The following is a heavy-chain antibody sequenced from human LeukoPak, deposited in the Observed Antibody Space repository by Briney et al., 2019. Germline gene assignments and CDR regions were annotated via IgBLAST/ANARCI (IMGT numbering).Heavy chain of an antibody. CDR2: IYTSGST. V-gene: IGHV4-61*02. Sequence: PSETLSLTCTVSGGSISSGSYYWSWIRQPAGKGLEWIGRIYTSGSTNYNPSLKSRVTISVDTSKNQFSQKLSSVTAADTAVYYCARATMGNYYYYYYMDVWGKGTTVTVSS. D-gene: IGHD3-10*01. J-gene: IGHJ6*03. CDR1: GGSISSGSYY. CDR3: ARATMGNYYYYYYMDV.